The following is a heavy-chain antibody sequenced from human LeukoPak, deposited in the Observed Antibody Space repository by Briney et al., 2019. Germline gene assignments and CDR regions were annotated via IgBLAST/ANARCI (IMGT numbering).Heavy chain of an antibody. Sequence: AWVKVSCQASGFTSTSSGLSTVRHAPGQGLAWLGWISAYYGNTNYAQKLQGRVTMTTNTAKSTAYMELRSLRCDNTADNYSENGLRAATATTRLRFDYWGQGTLVTVSS. D-gene: IGHD6-25*01. CDR1: GFTSTSSG. V-gene: IGHV1-18*01. J-gene: IGHJ4*02. CDR3: ENGLRAATATTRLRFDY. CDR2: ISAYYGNT.